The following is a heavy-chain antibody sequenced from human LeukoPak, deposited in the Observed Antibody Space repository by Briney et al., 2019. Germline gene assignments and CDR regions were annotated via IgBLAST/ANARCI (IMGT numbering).Heavy chain of an antibody. CDR2: ISSSSSYT. J-gene: IGHJ3*02. CDR1: GFTFSDYY. Sequence: GGSLRLSCAASGFTFSDYYMSWIRQAPGKGLEWVSYISSSSSYTNYADSVKGRFTISRDNAKNSLYLQMNSLRAEDTAVYYCARGSIIPDAFDIWGQGTMVTVSS. V-gene: IGHV3-11*06. CDR3: ARGSIIPDAFDI.